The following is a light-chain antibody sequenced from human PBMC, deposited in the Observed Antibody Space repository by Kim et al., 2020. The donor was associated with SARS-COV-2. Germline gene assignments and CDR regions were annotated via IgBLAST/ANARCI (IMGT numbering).Light chain of an antibody. V-gene: IGLV2-14*01. CDR3: TSRTTSSTWL. J-gene: IGLJ3*02. CDR1: TSDIGTYNY. Sequence: GQSITISCTGTTSDIGTYNYVSWYQQHPGKAPKLMIFEVSKRPSGVSDRFSGSKSGNTASLTISGLQAEDEADYYCTSRTTSSTWLFGGGTQLTVL. CDR2: EVS.